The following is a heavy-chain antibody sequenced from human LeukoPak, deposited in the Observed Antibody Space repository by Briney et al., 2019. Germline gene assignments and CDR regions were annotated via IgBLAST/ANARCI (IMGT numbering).Heavy chain of an antibody. CDR2: ISSTASSI. V-gene: IGHV3-48*04. CDR3: ARDVTYHGGDWFDP. Sequence: PGGSLRLSCAASEFTFSSYSMSWFRQAPGKGLEWVSYISSTASSIYYADSVKGRFTISRDNAKNSLYLQMNSLRAEDTAVYYCARDVTYHGGDWFDPWGQGTLVTVSS. CDR1: EFTFSSYS. D-gene: IGHD4-23*01. J-gene: IGHJ5*02.